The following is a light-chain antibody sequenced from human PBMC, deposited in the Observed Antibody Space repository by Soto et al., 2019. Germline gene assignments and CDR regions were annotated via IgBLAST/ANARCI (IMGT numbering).Light chain of an antibody. CDR3: QKYDNVPLT. Sequence: DIQMTQSPSSLSASVGDRVTITCQASQDISKFLNWYQQKPWKAPKLLIYDASNLETGLPSRFSGSGSGPDFAFAIRSLQREDSAPYYCQKYDNVPLTFGGGTTVQI. CDR2: DAS. V-gene: IGKV1-33*01. J-gene: IGKJ4*01. CDR1: QDISKF.